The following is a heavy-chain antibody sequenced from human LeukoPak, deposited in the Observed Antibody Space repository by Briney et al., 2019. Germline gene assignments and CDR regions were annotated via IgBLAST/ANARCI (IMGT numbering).Heavy chain of an antibody. CDR2: ISGGGGT. CDR1: GFTFSSYS. J-gene: IGHJ4*02. V-gene: IGHV3-23*01. CDR3: AKEPPYCGGDCYFLLDY. D-gene: IGHD2-21*02. Sequence: GGSLRLSCAASGFTFSSYSMSWVGQAPGKGLEWVSGISGGGGTYYADSVKGRFTISRDNSKNTLYLQVNSLRAEDTGVYYCAKEPPYCGGDCYFLLDYWGQGTLVTVSS.